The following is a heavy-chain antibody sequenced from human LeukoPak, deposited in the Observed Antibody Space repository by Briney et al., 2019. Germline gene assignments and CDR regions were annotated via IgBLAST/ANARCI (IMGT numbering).Heavy chain of an antibody. Sequence: PGGSLRLSCAASGFTFSDYYMSWIRQAPGKGLEWVSYISSSGSTIYYADSVKGRFTISRDNAKNSLYLQMNSLRAEDTAVYYCARVWSDTQNYYYGMDVWGQGTTVTVSS. CDR3: ARVWSDTQNYYYGMDV. V-gene: IGHV3-11*01. J-gene: IGHJ6*02. D-gene: IGHD2-21*01. CDR2: ISSSGSTI. CDR1: GFTFSDYY.